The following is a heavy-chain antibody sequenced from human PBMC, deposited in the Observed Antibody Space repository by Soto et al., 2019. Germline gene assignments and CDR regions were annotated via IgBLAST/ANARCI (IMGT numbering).Heavy chain of an antibody. CDR3: PNRVLRMVFGFVTTTAIYFDF. CDR2: IYWDDDK. CDR1: GFSLTTSGVG. Sequence: QITLNESGPTQVKPRQTLTLTCTFSGFSLTTSGVGVGWIRQSPGKAPEWLELIYWDDDKRYSPSLKSRLTITKDTSKTPVVLTIADLDPADTATYYCPNRVLRMVFGFVTTTAIYFDFWGQGTPVAVSS. V-gene: IGHV2-5*02. D-gene: IGHD3-3*01. J-gene: IGHJ4*02.